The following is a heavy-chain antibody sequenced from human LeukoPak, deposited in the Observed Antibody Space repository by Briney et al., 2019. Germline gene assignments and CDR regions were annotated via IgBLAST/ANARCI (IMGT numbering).Heavy chain of an antibody. J-gene: IGHJ6*03. V-gene: IGHV4-39*07. D-gene: IGHD3-10*01. CDR2: IYYSGST. CDR1: GGSISSSSYY. CDR3: ARYGSGSYSPSYYYYYMDV. Sequence: SETLSLTCTVSGGSISSSSYYWGWIRQPPGKGLEWIGSIYYSGSTYYNPSLKSRVTISVDTSKNQFSLKLSSVTAADTAVYYCARYGSGSYSPSYYYYYMDVWGKGTTVTISS.